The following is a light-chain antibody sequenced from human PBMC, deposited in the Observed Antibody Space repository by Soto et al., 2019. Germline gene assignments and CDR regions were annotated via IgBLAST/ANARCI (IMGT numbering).Light chain of an antibody. CDR3: QQYNNRPPWT. Sequence: EIVMTQSPATLSVSPGERATLSCRASQSVSSNLAWYQQKPGQAPRLLIYGASTRATGIPARFSGSGSGTEFTLTISSLQSEDFAVYYCQQYNNRPPWTFGQGTKLEFK. CDR1: QSVSSN. J-gene: IGKJ2*02. V-gene: IGKV3-15*01. CDR2: GAS.